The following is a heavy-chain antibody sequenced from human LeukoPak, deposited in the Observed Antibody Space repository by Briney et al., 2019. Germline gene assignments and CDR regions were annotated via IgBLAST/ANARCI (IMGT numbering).Heavy chain of an antibody. CDR1: GFTFSSYW. Sequence: GGSLRLSCAASGFTFSSYWMSWVRQAPGKGLEWVAQIKEDGSEKYYVDPVKGRFTISRDNAKNSLYLQMNSPRAEDTAVYYCARDNGWNYLVYWGQGALVTVSS. V-gene: IGHV3-7*01. J-gene: IGHJ4*02. CDR3: ARDNGWNYLVY. CDR2: IKEDGSEK. D-gene: IGHD6-19*01.